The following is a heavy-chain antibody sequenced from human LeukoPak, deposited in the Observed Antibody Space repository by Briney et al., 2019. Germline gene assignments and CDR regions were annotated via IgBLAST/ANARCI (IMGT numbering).Heavy chain of an antibody. CDR1: GFTVSSDY. D-gene: IGHD1-1*01. CDR2: IYSGGST. V-gene: IGHV3-53*01. CDR3: AKDIGLERGYYYYMDV. J-gene: IGHJ6*03. Sequence: GGSLRLSCAASGFTVSSDYMSWVRQAPGKGLEWVSVIYSGGSTFYADSVKGRFTISRDNSKNTLYLQMNSLRAEHTAVYYCAKDIGLERGYYYYMDVWGKGTTVTVSS.